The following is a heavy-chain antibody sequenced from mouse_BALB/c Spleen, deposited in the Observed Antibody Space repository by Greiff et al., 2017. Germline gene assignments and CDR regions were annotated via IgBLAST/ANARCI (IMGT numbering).Heavy chain of an antibody. Sequence: EVQRVESGGGLVKPGGSLKLSCAASGFTFSSYAMSWVRQTPEKRLEWVATISSGGSYTYYPDSVKGRFTISRDNAKNTLYLQMSSLRSEDTAMYYCARRGYGNYEAYWGQGTLVTVSA. CDR1: GFTFSSYA. J-gene: IGHJ3*01. CDR2: ISSGGSYT. V-gene: IGHV5-9-3*01. D-gene: IGHD2-1*01. CDR3: ARRGYGNYEAY.